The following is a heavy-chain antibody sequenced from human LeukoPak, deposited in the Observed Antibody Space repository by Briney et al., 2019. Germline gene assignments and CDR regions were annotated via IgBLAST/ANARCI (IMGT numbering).Heavy chain of an antibody. D-gene: IGHD3-22*01. CDR2: IKQDGSEK. CDR1: GFTFSTYW. V-gene: IGHV3-7*01. Sequence: GGSLRLSCAASGFTFSTYWMSWVRQAPGKGLEWVANIKQDGSEKYYVDSVKGRFTITRDNAKNSLYLQMNSLRAEDTAVYYCARDIDGYYYGTIGSFLWFDYWGQGAQVTVPS. J-gene: IGHJ4*02. CDR3: ARDIDGYYYGTIGSFLWFDY.